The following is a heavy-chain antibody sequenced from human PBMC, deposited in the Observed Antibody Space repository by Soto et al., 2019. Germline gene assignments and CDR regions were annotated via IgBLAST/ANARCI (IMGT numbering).Heavy chain of an antibody. CDR1: GFTFSSYG. D-gene: IGHD7-27*01. CDR2: IWYDGSNK. V-gene: IGHV3-33*08. Sequence: GGSLRLSCAASGFTFSSYGMHWVRQAPGKGLEWVVVIWYDGSNKYYADSVKGRFTISRDNSKNTLYLQMNSLRAEDTAVYYCARGEGINWDFDYWGQGTLVTVSS. J-gene: IGHJ4*02. CDR3: ARGEGINWDFDY.